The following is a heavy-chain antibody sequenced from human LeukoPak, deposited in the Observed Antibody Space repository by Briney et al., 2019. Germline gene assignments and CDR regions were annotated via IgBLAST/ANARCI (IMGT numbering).Heavy chain of an antibody. CDR3: ARVGEQQLAQGAFDY. CDR1: GGTFSSYA. V-gene: IGHV1-69*06. D-gene: IGHD6-13*01. CDR2: IIPIFGTA. Sequence: GSSVKVSCKASGGTFSSYAISWVRQAPGQGLEWMGGIIPIFGTANYAQEFQGRVTITADKSTSTAYMELSSLRSEDTAVYYCARVGEQQLAQGAFDYWGQGTLVTVSS. J-gene: IGHJ4*02.